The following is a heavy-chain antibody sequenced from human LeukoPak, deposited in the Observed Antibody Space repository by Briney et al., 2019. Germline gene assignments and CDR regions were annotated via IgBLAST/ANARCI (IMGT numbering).Heavy chain of an antibody. J-gene: IGHJ4*02. CDR3: ARLLVYNSGGEAFDH. Sequence: GGSLRLSCAASGFTFSRYWMSWVRQAPGKGLEWVANIKQDGSEKYYVDSVKGRFTISRDNAKNSLYLQMTSLRAEDTAVYYCARLLVYNSGGEAFDHWGQGTLVTVSS. CDR1: GFTFSRYW. V-gene: IGHV3-7*01. CDR2: IKQDGSEK. D-gene: IGHD1-20*01.